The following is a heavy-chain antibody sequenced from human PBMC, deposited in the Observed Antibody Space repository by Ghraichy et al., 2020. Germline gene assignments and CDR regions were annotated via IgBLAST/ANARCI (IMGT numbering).Heavy chain of an antibody. CDR1: GFTFRNYE. CDR3: ARWNERRNYYYYMDV. J-gene: IGHJ6*03. D-gene: IGHD1-1*01. V-gene: IGHV3-48*03. Sequence: GGSLRLSCVASGFTFRNYEMIWVRQAPGKGLEWVSYISSSGNTIYYADSVKGRFTISRDNAKNSLYLQMNSPRAEDTAVYYCARWNERRNYYYYMDVWGKGTTVTVSS. CDR2: ISSSGNTI.